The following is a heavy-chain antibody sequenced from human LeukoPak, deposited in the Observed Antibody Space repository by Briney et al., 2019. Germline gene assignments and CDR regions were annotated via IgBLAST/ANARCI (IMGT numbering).Heavy chain of an antibody. D-gene: IGHD6-19*01. CDR3: ARRDSSGWPYYYYYGMDV. CDR1: GYTFTSYG. V-gene: IGHV1-18*01. CDR2: ISAYNGNT. J-gene: IGHJ6*02. Sequence: ASVTVSCKASGYTFTSYGISWVRQAPGQGLEWMGWISAYNGNTNYAQKLQGRATMTTDTSTSTAYMELRSLRSDDTAVYYCARRDSSGWPYYYYYGMDVWGQGTTVTVSS.